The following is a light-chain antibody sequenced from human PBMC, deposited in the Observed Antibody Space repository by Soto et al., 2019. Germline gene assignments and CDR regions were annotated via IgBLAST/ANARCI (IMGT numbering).Light chain of an antibody. V-gene: IGKV1-5*03. Sequence: DLQMTQYSSPPSGSVGDRVTIPCRASQTISSWLAWYQQKPGKAPKLLIYKASTLKSGVPSRFSGSGSGTEFTLTISSLQPDDFATYYCQHYNSYSEAFGQGTKVAIK. CDR1: QTISSW. J-gene: IGKJ1*01. CDR3: QHYNSYSEA. CDR2: KAS.